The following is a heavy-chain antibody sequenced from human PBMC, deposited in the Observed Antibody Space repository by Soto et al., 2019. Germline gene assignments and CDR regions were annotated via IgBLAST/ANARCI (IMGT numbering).Heavy chain of an antibody. V-gene: IGHV3-23*01. D-gene: IGHD6-13*01. CDR2: ISGSGGST. Sequence: GGSLRLSCAASGFTFRSYAMSWVRQAPGKGLEWVSAISGSGGSTYYADSVKGRFTISRDNSKNTLYLQMNSLRAEDTAVYYCAKDRRGSSWYRSVPDPYYYYGMDVWGQGTTVTVSS. CDR1: GFTFRSYA. CDR3: AKDRRGSSWYRSVPDPYYYYGMDV. J-gene: IGHJ6*02.